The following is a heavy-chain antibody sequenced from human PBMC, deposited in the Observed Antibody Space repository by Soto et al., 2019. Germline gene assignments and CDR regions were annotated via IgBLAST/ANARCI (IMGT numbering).Heavy chain of an antibody. CDR2: IYYSGST. Sequence: SETLSLTCTVSGGSISSSSYYWGWIRQPPGKGLEWIGSIYYSGSTYYNPSLKSRVTISVDTSKNQFSLKLSSVTAADTAVYYCARPSAWEDFCSRSSRQLGYYYGMDVWGQGTTVTVSS. V-gene: IGHV4-39*01. J-gene: IGHJ6*02. CDR1: GGSISSSSYY. CDR3: ARPSAWEDFCSRSSRQLGYYYGMDV. D-gene: IGHD3-3*01.